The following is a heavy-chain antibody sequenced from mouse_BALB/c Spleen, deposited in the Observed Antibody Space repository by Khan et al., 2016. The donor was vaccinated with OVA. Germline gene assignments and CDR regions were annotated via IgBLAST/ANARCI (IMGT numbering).Heavy chain of an antibody. CDR2: MSSGGSFT. V-gene: IGHV5-6*01. CDR1: GFIFSSYG. D-gene: IGHD1-2*01. CDR3: SRFITTTTGDDYGMDY. Sequence: EVELVESGGDLVKPGGSLKLSCAASGFIFSSYGMSWVRQTPDKRLEWVATMSSGGSFTYYLESVKGRFTISRDNAKNTLYLQVNSLKSEDTAMYYCSRFITTTTGDDYGMDYWGQGTSVTVAA. J-gene: IGHJ4*01.